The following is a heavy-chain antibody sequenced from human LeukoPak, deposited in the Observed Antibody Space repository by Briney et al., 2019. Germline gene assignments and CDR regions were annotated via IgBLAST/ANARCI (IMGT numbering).Heavy chain of an antibody. Sequence: GGSLRLSCGTPGFTFSSYGMSWVRQAPGKGLEWVSIISGSGGSTYYADSVKGRFTISRDNSKNTLYLQMNSLRAEDTAVYYCAKDPAYGSYLGGQGTLVTVSS. V-gene: IGHV3-23*01. D-gene: IGHD1-26*01. J-gene: IGHJ4*02. CDR3: AKDPAYGSYL. CDR1: GFTFSSYG. CDR2: ISGSGGST.